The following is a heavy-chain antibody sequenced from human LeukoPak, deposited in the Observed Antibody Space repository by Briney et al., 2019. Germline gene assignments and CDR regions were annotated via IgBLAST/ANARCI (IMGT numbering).Heavy chain of an antibody. Sequence: GGSLRLSCAASGFTFSSYWMSWVRQAPGKGLEWVANIKQDGSEKYYVDSVRGRFTISRDNTKNSLYLQMSSLRAEDTAVYYCAKAFTYCSGGSCYFDYWGQGTLVTVSS. CDR1: GFTFSSYW. J-gene: IGHJ4*02. V-gene: IGHV3-7*01. CDR2: IKQDGSEK. D-gene: IGHD2-15*01. CDR3: AKAFTYCSGGSCYFDY.